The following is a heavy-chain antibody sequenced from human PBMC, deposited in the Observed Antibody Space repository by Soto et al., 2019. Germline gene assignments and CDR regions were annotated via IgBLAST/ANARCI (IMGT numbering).Heavy chain of an antibody. CDR1: GFTFSSYD. CDR3: ARTSMIAPAFDI. V-gene: IGHV3-13*01. Sequence: GGSLRLSCAASGFTFSSYDMHWVRQATGKGLEWVSAIGTAGDTYYPGSVKGRFTISRENAKNSSYLQMNSLRAEDTAVYYCARTSMIAPAFDIWGQGTMVTVSS. D-gene: IGHD3-22*01. CDR2: IGTAGDT. J-gene: IGHJ3*02.